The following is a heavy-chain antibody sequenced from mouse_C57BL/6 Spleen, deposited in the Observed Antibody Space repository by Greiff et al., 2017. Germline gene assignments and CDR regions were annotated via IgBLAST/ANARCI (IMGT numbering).Heavy chain of an antibody. CDR1: GFTFNTYA. J-gene: IGHJ1*03. CDR3: VREGPVLFYWYFDV. V-gene: IGHV10-3*01. Sequence: VMLVESGGGLVPPNGSLKLSCAASGFTFNTYAMHWVRQAPGKGLEWVARIRSKSSNYATYYADSVKDRFTICRDDSQSMLYLQMNDLKAEDTAMYYCVREGPVLFYWYFDVWGTGTTVTVSS. D-gene: IGHD3-3*01. CDR2: IRSKSSNYAT.